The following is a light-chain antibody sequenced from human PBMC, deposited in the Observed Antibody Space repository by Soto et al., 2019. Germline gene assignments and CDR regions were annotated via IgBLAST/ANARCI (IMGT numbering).Light chain of an antibody. J-gene: IGKJ4*01. Sequence: DIQMTQSPSTLSGSVGDRVTITCRASETISTWLAWYQQKPGKAPKLLMYKASTLKSGVPSRFSGSGSGTEFTLTISSLQPDDFATYYCQHYNSYSEAFGGGTKVDIK. V-gene: IGKV1-5*03. CDR3: QHYNSYSEA. CDR1: ETISTW. CDR2: KAS.